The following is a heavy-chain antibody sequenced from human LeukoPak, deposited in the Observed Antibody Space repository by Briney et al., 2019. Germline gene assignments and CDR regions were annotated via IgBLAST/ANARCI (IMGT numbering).Heavy chain of an antibody. CDR2: ISWNSGSI. CDR1: GFTFDDYA. V-gene: IGHV3-9*01. CDR3: AKDKEALVTYLDY. J-gene: IGHJ4*02. Sequence: GGSLGLSCAASGFTFDDYAMHWVRQAPGKGLEGVSGISWNSGSIGYADSVKGRFTIARDNAKNSLYLQMNSLRAEDTALYYCAKDKEALVTYLDYWGQGTLVTVSS. D-gene: IGHD2-21*02.